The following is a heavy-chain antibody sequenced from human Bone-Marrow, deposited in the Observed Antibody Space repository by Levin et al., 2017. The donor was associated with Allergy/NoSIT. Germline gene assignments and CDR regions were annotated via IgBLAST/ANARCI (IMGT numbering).Heavy chain of an antibody. CDR1: GFSLSTSGVG. CDR2: IYWDDDK. CDR3: AHRGWSARYSGYDSPTDYYYYYMDV. J-gene: IGHJ6*03. Sequence: SGPTLVKPTQTLTLTCTFSGFSLSTSGVGVGWIRQPPGKALEWLALIYWDDDKRYSPSLKSRLTITKATSKNQVVRTMTNMDPVDTATYYCAHRGWSARYSGYDSPTDYYYYYMDVWGKGTTVTVSS. D-gene: IGHD5-12*01. V-gene: IGHV2-5*02.